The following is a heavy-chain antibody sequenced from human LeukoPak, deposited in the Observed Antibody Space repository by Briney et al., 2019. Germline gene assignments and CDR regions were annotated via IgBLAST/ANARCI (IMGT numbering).Heavy chain of an antibody. CDR1: GYSFTNYA. CDR2: IHPSSGNP. Sequence: ASVKVSCKASGYSFTNYAMNWVRQAPGQGLEFRGWIHPSSGNPAYAQGFSGRFVFSLDTSVTTTYLHISDLKAEDTAVYFCARALDSLGGLSFPDYWGQGTLVTVSS. D-gene: IGHD3-16*01. CDR3: ARALDSLGGLSFPDY. V-gene: IGHV7-4-1*02. J-gene: IGHJ4*02.